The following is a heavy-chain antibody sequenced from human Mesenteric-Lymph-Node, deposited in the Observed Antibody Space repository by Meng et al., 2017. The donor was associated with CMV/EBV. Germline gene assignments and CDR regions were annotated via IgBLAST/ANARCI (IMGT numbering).Heavy chain of an antibody. J-gene: IGHJ4*02. D-gene: IGHD2-2*01. CDR3: ARIAGLGYCSSTTCYYDF. Sequence: ASVKVSSKASGYTFINYGISWMRQAPGQGLEWMGWINTYNGHTNYAQTFQGRVTMTTDTSTSTAFMELRSLRHDDTAVYYCARIAGLGYCSSTTCYYDFWGQGTLVTVSS. CDR2: INTYNGHT. CDR1: GYTFINYG. V-gene: IGHV1-18*01.